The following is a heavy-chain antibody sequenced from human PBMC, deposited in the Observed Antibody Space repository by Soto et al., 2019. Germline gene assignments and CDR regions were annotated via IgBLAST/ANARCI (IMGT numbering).Heavy chain of an antibody. D-gene: IGHD6-19*01. CDR1: GDSVSSNSAA. CDR3: ARDRGSAVAATGGGWFDP. CDR2: TYYRSKWYN. V-gene: IGHV6-1*01. J-gene: IGHJ5*02. Sequence: PSQTLSLTCAISGDSVSSNSAAWNWIRQSPSRGLEWLGRTYYRSKWYNDYAVSVKSRITINPDTSKNQFSLQLNSVTPEDTAVYYCARDRGSAVAATGGGWFDPWGQGTLVTVS.